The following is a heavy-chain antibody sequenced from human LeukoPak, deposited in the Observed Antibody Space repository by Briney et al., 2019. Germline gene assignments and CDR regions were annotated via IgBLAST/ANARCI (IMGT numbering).Heavy chain of an antibody. CDR2: VYYSGST. CDR3: ASHRRSHGSEY. V-gene: IGHV4-59*01. Sequence: SGTLSLTCSVSGGSFEHYFWSWIRQPPGKGLEWIGYVYYSGSTDYSPSLKSRLTISADTSKNQFSLKLSSVTAAGTAVYYCASHRRSHGSEYWGQGTLVTVSS. CDR1: GGSFEHYF. D-gene: IGHD3-10*01. J-gene: IGHJ4*02.